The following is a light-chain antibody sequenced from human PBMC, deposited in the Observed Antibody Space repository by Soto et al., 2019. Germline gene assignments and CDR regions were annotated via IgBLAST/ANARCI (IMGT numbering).Light chain of an antibody. Sequence: EIVMTQSPATLSVSPGERATLSCRASQSVYSNLAWYQQKPGQAPRLLIYGASTRATGIPGRFSGSGSGTEFTLTISSLQSEDSAVYYCQQYNNWPQTFGQGTKVDIK. CDR2: GAS. V-gene: IGKV3-15*01. CDR1: QSVYSN. CDR3: QQYNNWPQT. J-gene: IGKJ1*01.